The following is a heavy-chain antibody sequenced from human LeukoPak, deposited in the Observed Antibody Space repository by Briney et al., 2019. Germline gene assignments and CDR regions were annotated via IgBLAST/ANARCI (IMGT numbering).Heavy chain of an antibody. CDR1: GFTFSDYY. Sequence: GGPLRLSCAASGFTFSDYYMSWIRQAPGKGLEWVSYISSSGSTIYYADSVKGRFTISRDNAKNSLYLQMNSLRAEDTAVYSCARARGYCSAGSCYSWEYYFDYWGQGTLVTVSS. V-gene: IGHV3-11*01. J-gene: IGHJ4*02. CDR2: ISSSGSTI. D-gene: IGHD2-15*01. CDR3: ARARGYCSAGSCYSWEYYFDY.